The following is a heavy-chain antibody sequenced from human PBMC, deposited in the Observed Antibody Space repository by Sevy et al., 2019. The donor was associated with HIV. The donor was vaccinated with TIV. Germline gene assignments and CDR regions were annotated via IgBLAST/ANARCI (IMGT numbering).Heavy chain of an antibody. CDR2: ISYDGSNK. Sequence: GGSLRLSCAASGFTFSSYGMHWVRQAPGKGLEWVVVISYDGSNKYYAYSVKGRFTISRDNSKNTLYLQMNSLRAEDTAVYYCAKYGVGATIYYYGMDVWGQGTTVTVSS. CDR1: GFTFSSYG. D-gene: IGHD1-26*01. V-gene: IGHV3-30*18. CDR3: AKYGVGATIYYYGMDV. J-gene: IGHJ6*02.